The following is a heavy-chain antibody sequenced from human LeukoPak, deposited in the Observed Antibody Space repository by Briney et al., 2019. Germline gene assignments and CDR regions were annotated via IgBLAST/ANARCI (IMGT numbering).Heavy chain of an antibody. CDR3: ASANSHAFDI. CDR1: GRTFSPYC. V-gene: IGHV3-74*01. J-gene: IGHJ3*02. CDR2: IDLAGEYT. Sequence: LSLTCATPGRTFSPYCQLWIRHAQGKCLVWGSRIDLAGEYTTYADSVKGRFTISRDNAKNTLYLQVNSLRAEDTAVDYCASANSHAFDIWGQGTMVTVSS.